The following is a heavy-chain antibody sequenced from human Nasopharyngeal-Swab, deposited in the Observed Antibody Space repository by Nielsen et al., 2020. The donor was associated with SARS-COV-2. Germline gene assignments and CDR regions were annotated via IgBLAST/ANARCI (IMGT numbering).Heavy chain of an antibody. CDR3: ASGGAGGVIVTYYFDY. J-gene: IGHJ4*02. Sequence: WVRQAPGQRLEWMGWINAGNGNTKYSQKFQGRVTITRDISASTAYMELSSLRSEDTAVYYCASGGAGGVIVTYYFDYWGQGTLVTVSS. V-gene: IGHV1-3*01. CDR2: INAGNGNT. D-gene: IGHD3-16*02.